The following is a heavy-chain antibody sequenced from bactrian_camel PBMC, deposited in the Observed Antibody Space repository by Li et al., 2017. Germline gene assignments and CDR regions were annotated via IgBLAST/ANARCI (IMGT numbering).Heavy chain of an antibody. CDR2: IDDYGTNT. V-gene: IGHV3-2*01. Sequence: VQLVESGGGLVQPGGSLRLSCAASGFTFSHYGMTWIRQAPGKGLEWVTDIDDYGTNTHYVDSVKGRFTISRDNGKNTVYLQMNSLQSEDTALYYRATSTLCPYWGQGTQVTVS. D-gene: IGHD1*01. CDR1: GFTFSHYG. CDR3: ATSTLCPY. J-gene: IGHJ4*01.